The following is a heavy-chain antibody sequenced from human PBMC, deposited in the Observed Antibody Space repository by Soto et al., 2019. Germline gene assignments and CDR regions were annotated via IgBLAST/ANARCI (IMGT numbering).Heavy chain of an antibody. D-gene: IGHD1-26*01. V-gene: IGHV1-69*08. CDR1: GGTFSSYT. Sequence: QVQLVQSGAEVKKPGSSVKVSCKASGGTFSSYTISWVRQAPGQGLEWMGRIIPILGIANYAQKFQGSVTITADKSTSTAYMGLSSLRSEDTAVYYCARDLGPLMGATDPDAFDIRGQGTMVTVSS. CDR2: IIPILGIA. CDR3: ARDLGPLMGATDPDAFDI. J-gene: IGHJ3*02.